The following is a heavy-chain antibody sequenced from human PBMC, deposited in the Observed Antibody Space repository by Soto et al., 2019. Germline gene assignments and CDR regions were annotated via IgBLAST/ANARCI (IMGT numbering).Heavy chain of an antibody. J-gene: IGHJ5*02. CDR3: ARPRGMAAAGTGWFDP. D-gene: IGHD6-13*01. CDR2: IYYSGST. CDR1: GGSISSSSYY. Sequence: KPSETLSLTCTVSGGSISSSSYYWGWIRQPPGKGLEWIGSIYYSGSTYYNPSLKSRVTISVDTSKNQFSLKLSSVTAADTAVYYCARPRGMAAAGTGWFDPWGQGTLVTVSS. V-gene: IGHV4-39*01.